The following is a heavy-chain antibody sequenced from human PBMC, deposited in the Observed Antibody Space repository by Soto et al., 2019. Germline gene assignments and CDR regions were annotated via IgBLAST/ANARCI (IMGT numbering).Heavy chain of an antibody. D-gene: IGHD6-19*01. CDR3: ASLRRNSSGWYGTFDY. V-gene: IGHV3-21*01. CDR2: ISSSSSYI. Sequence: EVQLVESGGGLVKPGGSLRLSCAASGFTFSSYSMNWVRQAPGKGLEWLSSISSSSSYIYYADSVKGRFTISRDNAKNSLYLQMNSLRAEDTAVYYCASLRRNSSGWYGTFDYWGQGTLVTVSS. J-gene: IGHJ4*02. CDR1: GFTFSSYS.